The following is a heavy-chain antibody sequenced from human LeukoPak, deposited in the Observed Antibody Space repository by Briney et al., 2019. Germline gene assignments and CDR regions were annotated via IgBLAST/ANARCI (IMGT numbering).Heavy chain of an antibody. CDR2: ISPYNGDT. D-gene: IGHD3-22*01. Sequence: ASVKVSCKSSGYTFNTYGIRWVRQAPGQGLEWVGWISPYNGDTNYAQKFQGRVTMTRDTSISTAYMELSRLRSDDTAVYYCARNRRITMLVDDAFDIWGQGTMVTVSS. CDR3: ARNRRITMLVDDAFDI. CDR1: GYTFNTYG. V-gene: IGHV1-18*01. J-gene: IGHJ3*02.